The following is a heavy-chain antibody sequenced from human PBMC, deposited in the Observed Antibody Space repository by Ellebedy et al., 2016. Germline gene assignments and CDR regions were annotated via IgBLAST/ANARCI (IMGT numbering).Heavy chain of an antibody. D-gene: IGHD4-17*01. V-gene: IGHV3-11*01. J-gene: IGHJ4*02. CDR2: IYSDGSAT. CDR3: ARGADYGDYLDV. Sequence: GESLKIPCAASGFTFSAYYMAWSRQAPGEGLEWGSSIYSDGSATYYTDSTQGRFTTSRDNTGNSLYLQMNSLTADDTAVYYFARGADYGDYLDVWGLGTLVTVSS. CDR1: GFTFSAYY.